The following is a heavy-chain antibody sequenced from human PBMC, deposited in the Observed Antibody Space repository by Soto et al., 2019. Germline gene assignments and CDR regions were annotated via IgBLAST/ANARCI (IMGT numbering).Heavy chain of an antibody. V-gene: IGHV1-69*08. CDR1: GGTFTSDT. D-gene: IGHD3-10*01. J-gene: IGHJ6*03. Sequence: QVQLVQSGPEVKKSGSSVKVSCKLSGGTFTSDTISWLRLAPGQGLEWMGRIVPILGTGNYAQKFQGRVTITEDRSTNTGYMELSSLTSEETAIYYCAREDGSYNMGTFPFYYMDVWGNGTTVTVSS. CDR2: IVPILGTG. CDR3: AREDGSYNMGTFPFYYMDV.